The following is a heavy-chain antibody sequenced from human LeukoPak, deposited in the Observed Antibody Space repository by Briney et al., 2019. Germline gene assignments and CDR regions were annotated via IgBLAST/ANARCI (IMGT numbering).Heavy chain of an antibody. D-gene: IGHD2/OR15-2a*01. V-gene: IGHV3-15*01. Sequence: GGSLRPSCAASGITVSDAWMSWVRQAPGKGLEWVGRIKSKTDGGTTDYAAPVKGRFTVSRDDSKNTLYLQMNSLRTEDTALYYCTTGFSTGNWGQGTLVTVSS. J-gene: IGHJ4*02. CDR3: TTGFSTGN. CDR2: IKSKTDGGTT. CDR1: GITVSDAW.